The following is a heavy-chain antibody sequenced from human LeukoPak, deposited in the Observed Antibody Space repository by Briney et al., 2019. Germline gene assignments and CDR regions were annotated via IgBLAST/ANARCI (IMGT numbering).Heavy chain of an antibody. V-gene: IGHV1-2*02. J-gene: IGHJ4*02. CDR1: GYTFTGYY. CDR3: ATVARVDIAAAG. CDR2: INPNSGGT. D-gene: IGHD6-13*01. Sequence: GASVKVSCKASGYTFTGYYMHWVRQAPGQGLEWMGWINPNSGGTNYAQKFQGRVTMTEDTSTDTAYMELSSLRSEDTAVYYCATVARVDIAAAGWGQGTLVTVSS.